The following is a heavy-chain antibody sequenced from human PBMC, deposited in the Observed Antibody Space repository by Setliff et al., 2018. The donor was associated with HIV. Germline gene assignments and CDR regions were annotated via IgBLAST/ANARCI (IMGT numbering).Heavy chain of an antibody. V-gene: IGHV1-18*01. CDR3: ARVPYRSAWFSGGHDAFDI. CDR2: ISGFNGNT. D-gene: IGHD6-19*01. Sequence: ASVKVSCKASGYGFARYGLSWVRQAPGQGLEWMGWISGFNGNTKYAQSFQDRVAMTTETATSTAYMEMRSLRSDDTAVYFCARVPYRSAWFSGGHDAFDIWGQGTMVTVS. CDR1: GYGFARYG. J-gene: IGHJ3*02.